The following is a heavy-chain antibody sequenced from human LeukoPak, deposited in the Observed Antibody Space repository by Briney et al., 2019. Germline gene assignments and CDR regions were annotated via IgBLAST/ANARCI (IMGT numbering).Heavy chain of an antibody. CDR2: IIPIFGTA. D-gene: IGHD6-19*01. CDR3: ARVLYSSGWYGEHNWFDP. CDR1: GGTFSSYA. V-gene: IGHV1-69*05. J-gene: IGHJ5*02. Sequence: SVKVSCKASGGTFSSYAISWVRQAPGQGLEWMGGIIPIFGTANYAKKLQGRVTITTDESTSTAYMELSSLRSEDTAVYYCARVLYSSGWYGEHNWFDPWGQGTLVTVSS.